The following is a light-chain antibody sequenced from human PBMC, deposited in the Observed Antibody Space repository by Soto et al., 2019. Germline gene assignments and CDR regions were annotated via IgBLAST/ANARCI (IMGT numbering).Light chain of an antibody. CDR2: GAS. V-gene: IGKV3-15*01. CDR1: QSVSIS. J-gene: IGKJ2*01. CDR3: QQYHKGPPYT. Sequence: DIVMTQSPATLSVSPGERATLSCRASQSVSISLAWYQQKPGQAPRLLIYGASTRATGIPARFSGSGSGTEFTLTISSRQSEDFAVYYCQQYHKGPPYTFGHGTKLEIK.